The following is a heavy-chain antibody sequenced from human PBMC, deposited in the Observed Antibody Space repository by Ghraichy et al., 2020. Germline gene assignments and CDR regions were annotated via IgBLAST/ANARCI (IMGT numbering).Heavy chain of an antibody. Sequence: GESLNISCAASGFTFSSYAMSWVRQAPGKGLEWVSAISGSGGSTYYADSVKGRFTISRDNSKNTLYLQMNSLRAEDTAVYYCAKGGAETARSHFDYWGQGTLVTVSS. CDR3: AKGGAETARSHFDY. J-gene: IGHJ4*02. CDR2: ISGSGGST. V-gene: IGHV3-23*01. CDR1: GFTFSSYA. D-gene: IGHD2-21*02.